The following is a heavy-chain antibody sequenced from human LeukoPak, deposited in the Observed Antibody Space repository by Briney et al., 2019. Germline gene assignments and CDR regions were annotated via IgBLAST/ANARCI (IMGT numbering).Heavy chain of an antibody. V-gene: IGHV3-7*01. Sequence: GGSLRLSCVASGLTFSIFGMSWVRQAPGKGLEWVANMNQDGSEKDYVDSVKGRFTISRDNARNSLYLQMGSLRAEDTAVYYCATYTHWVAGDVWGQGTTVTVSS. D-gene: IGHD3-16*01. J-gene: IGHJ6*02. CDR2: MNQDGSEK. CDR3: ATYTHWVAGDV. CDR1: GLTFSIFG.